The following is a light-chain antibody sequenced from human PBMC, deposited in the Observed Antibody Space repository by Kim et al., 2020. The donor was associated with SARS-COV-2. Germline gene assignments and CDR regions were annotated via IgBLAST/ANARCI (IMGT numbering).Light chain of an antibody. CDR1: QNVAGSY. Sequence: EIVLTQSPGTLSLSPGERATLSCRASQNVAGSYLAWYQQKPDQAPRLLIFGASSRATGIPDRFSGSGSGTDFILTITRLEPEDFAVYYCQQYGRSPRTFGQGNKVDIK. V-gene: IGKV3-20*01. CDR2: GAS. J-gene: IGKJ1*01. CDR3: QQYGRSPRT.